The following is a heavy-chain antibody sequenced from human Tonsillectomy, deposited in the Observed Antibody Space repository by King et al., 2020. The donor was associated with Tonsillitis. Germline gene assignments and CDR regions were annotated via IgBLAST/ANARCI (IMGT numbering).Heavy chain of an antibody. CDR3: ARTVHYGSGSYYDLGY. CDR1: GGTFSSYG. V-gene: IGHV1-69*09. CDR2: TIPILGVT. Sequence: QLVQSGAEVKKPGSSVRVSCKASGGTFSSYGITWVRQAPGQGLEWMGRTIPILGVTNYAQKFQGRVTITAEKSTRTAYMELSSLRSEDTAVYYCARTVHYGSGSYYDLGYWGQGTLVTVSS. D-gene: IGHD3-10*01. J-gene: IGHJ4*02.